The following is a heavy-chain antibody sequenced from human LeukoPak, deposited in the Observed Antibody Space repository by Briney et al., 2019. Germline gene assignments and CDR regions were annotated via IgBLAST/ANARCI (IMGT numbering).Heavy chain of an antibody. CDR3: ARDRNSSGWHNWFDP. D-gene: IGHD6-19*01. Sequence: GGSLRLSCAASGFTFSSYAMHWVRQAPGKGLEWVAVISYDGSNKYYADSVKGRFTISRDNSKNTLYLQMNSLRAEDTAVYYCARDRNSSGWHNWFDPWGQGTLVTVSS. CDR1: GFTFSSYA. J-gene: IGHJ5*02. V-gene: IGHV3-30-3*01. CDR2: ISYDGSNK.